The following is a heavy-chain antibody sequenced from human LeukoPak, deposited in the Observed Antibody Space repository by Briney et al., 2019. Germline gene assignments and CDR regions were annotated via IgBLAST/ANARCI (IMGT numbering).Heavy chain of an antibody. Sequence: SETLSLTCAVYGGSFSGYYWSWIRQPPGKGLEWIGEINHSGSTNYNPSLKSRVTISVDKSKNQFSLKLSSVTAADTAVYYCARPARWTTALDVWGKGTTVTISS. D-gene: IGHD2-21*02. CDR3: ARPARWTTALDV. CDR1: GGSFSGYY. V-gene: IGHV4-34*01. CDR2: INHSGST. J-gene: IGHJ6*04.